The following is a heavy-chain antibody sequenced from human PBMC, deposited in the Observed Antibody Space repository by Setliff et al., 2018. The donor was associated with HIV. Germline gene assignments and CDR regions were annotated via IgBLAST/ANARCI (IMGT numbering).Heavy chain of an antibody. D-gene: IGHD3-22*01. CDR1: GYTFTDYY. CDR3: ARGGGGYYYVGAVDI. J-gene: IGHJ3*02. Sequence: ASVKVSCKVSGYTFTDYYMHWVQQAPGKGLEWMGWMNPNSGNTGYAQKFQGRVTMTGNTSISTAYMELSSLRSEDTAVYYCARGGGGYYYVGAVDIWGQGTVVTVSS. V-gene: IGHV1-8*02. CDR2: MNPNSGNT.